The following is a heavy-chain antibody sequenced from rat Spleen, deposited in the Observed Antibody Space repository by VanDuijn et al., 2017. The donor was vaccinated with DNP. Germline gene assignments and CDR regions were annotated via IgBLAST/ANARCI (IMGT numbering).Heavy chain of an antibody. CDR2: ISYSGST. CDR1: GHSITSNY. CDR3: TTWMHA. J-gene: IGHJ4*01. Sequence: EVQLQESGPGLVKSSQSLSLTCSVTGHSITSNYWGWIRKFPGNKMEYIGHISYSGSTNYNPSLKSRISITRDTSKNHFFLHLNSVTTEDTATYFCTTWMHAWGQGTSVTVSS. V-gene: IGHV3-1*01.